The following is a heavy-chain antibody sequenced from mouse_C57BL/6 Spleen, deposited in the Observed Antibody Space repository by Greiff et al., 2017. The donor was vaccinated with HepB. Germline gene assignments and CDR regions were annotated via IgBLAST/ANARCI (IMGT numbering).Heavy chain of an antibody. Sequence: VQLQQPGAELVKPGASVKLSCKASGYTFTSYWMHWVKQRPGQGLVWIGMIHPNSGSTNYNEKFKSKATLTVDKSSSTAYMQLSSLTSEDSAVYYCARGYYGSRFAYWGQGTLVTVSA. J-gene: IGHJ3*01. CDR1: GYTFTSYW. CDR2: IHPNSGST. D-gene: IGHD1-1*01. V-gene: IGHV1-64*01. CDR3: ARGYYGSRFAY.